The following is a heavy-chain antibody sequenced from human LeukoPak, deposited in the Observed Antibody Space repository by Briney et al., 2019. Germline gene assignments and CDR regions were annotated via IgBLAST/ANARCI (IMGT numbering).Heavy chain of an antibody. V-gene: IGHV4-59*01. CDR2: IYYRRST. CDR3: ARENPDLWPPYYDSSGYLPTDSSNWFDP. D-gene: IGHD3-22*01. J-gene: IGHJ5*02. Sequence: ASETLSLTCTVSGGSISSYYWSWIRQPPGKALEWFGDIYYRRSTNYNPSPKTRVTISVDTSKNQSSLKLSSVTAADTTAHYCARENPDLWPPYYDSSGYLPTDSSNWFDPWGQGTLVTVSS. CDR1: GGSISSYY.